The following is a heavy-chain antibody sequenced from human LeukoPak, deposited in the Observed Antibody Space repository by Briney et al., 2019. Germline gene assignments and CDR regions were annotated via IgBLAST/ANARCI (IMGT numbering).Heavy chain of an antibody. D-gene: IGHD2-2*01. CDR2: ISYDGSNK. CDR3: ARGCRSGTSCYGAAFDI. CDR1: GFTFGSYE. V-gene: IGHV3-30*03. Sequence: PGGSLRLSCTPSGFTFGSYEMHWVRQAPGKGLEWVAVISYDGSNKYYADSVKGRFTISRDNSKNTLYLQMNSLRAEDTAVYYCARGCRSGTSCYGAAFDIWGQGTMVTVSS. J-gene: IGHJ3*02.